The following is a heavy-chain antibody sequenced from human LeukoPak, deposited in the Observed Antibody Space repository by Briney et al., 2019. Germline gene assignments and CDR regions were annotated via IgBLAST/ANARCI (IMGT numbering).Heavy chain of an antibody. J-gene: IGHJ4*02. CDR1: GFTFSSYA. D-gene: IGHD4-17*01. Sequence: GESLRLSCAASGFTFSSYAMSWVRQAPGKGLEWVSAISGSGGNTYYADSVKGRFTISRDNSKNTLYLQMNSLRAEDTAVYYCAKDPPGAVTPGWGQGTLVTVSS. CDR2: ISGSGGNT. CDR3: AKDPPGAVTPG. V-gene: IGHV3-23*01.